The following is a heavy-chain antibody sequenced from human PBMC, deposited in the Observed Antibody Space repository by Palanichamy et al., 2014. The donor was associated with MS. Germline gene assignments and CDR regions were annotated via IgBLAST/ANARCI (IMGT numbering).Heavy chain of an antibody. CDR3: ARHGPKYHDLLTGQYIRGDSFDV. CDR2: FSYTGST. J-gene: IGHJ3*01. CDR1: SDSISSYF. V-gene: IGHV4-59*08. D-gene: IGHD3-9*01. Sequence: QVQQQESGPGLVKPSETLSLTCNVSSDSISSYFLSWIRQPPGKGLEWIGYFSYTGSTHYNPSLESRLSISVDTSKNHFSLKLYSVTAADTAVYYCARHGPKYHDLLTGQYIRGDSFDVWGQGTLVTVSS.